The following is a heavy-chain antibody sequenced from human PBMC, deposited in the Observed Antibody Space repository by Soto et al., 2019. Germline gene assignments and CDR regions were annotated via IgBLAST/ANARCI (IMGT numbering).Heavy chain of an antibody. Sequence: GGSLRLSCAASGFTFRSYGMHWVRQAPGKGLDWVAIISYDGSSEYYADSVRGRFTISRDNSRNTLYLQMNSLRAEDTAVYYCAEDRAVLTTMTHYFDSWGQGTLVTVSS. CDR3: AEDRAVLTTMTHYFDS. V-gene: IGHV3-30*18. D-gene: IGHD4-17*01. J-gene: IGHJ4*02. CDR1: GFTFRSYG. CDR2: ISYDGSSE.